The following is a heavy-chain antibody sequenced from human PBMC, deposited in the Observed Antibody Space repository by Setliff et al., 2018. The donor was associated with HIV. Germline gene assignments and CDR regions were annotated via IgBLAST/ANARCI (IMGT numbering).Heavy chain of an antibody. D-gene: IGHD4-17*01. J-gene: IGHJ4*02. Sequence: ASVKVSCKASGYTFTSYGISWVRQAPGQGLEWMGWISAYNGNTNYAQKFQGRVTMTTDTSVSTAYMEVSSLTSDDTAVYYCARTTTVTTEVWGQGTLVTVSS. V-gene: IGHV1-18*01. CDR2: ISAYNGNT. CDR3: ARTTTVTTEV. CDR1: GYTFTSYG.